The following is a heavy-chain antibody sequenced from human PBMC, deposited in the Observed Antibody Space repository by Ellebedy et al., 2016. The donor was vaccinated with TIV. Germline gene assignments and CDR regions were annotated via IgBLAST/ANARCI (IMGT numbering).Heavy chain of an antibody. CDR1: GFTFDDYA. D-gene: IGHD1-1*01. Sequence: PGGSLRLSCAASGFTFDDYAMHWVRQAPGKGLEWVSGLRWNSGSIDYADSVNGRFTISRDNAKNSLYLQMNSLRAEDTAVYYCAKDLFPSSTGPFHYWGQGTLVTVSS. V-gene: IGHV3-9*01. CDR3: AKDLFPSSTGPFHY. CDR2: LRWNSGSI. J-gene: IGHJ4*02.